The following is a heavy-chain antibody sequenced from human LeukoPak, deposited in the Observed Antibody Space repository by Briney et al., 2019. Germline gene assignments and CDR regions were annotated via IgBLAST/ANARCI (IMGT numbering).Heavy chain of an antibody. D-gene: IGHD6-19*01. CDR2: MNPNSGNT. Sequence: ASVKVSCKASGGTFSSYAISWVRQAPGQGLEWMGWMNPNSGNTGYAQKFQGRVTMTRNTSISTAYMELSSLRSEDTAVYYCARGMIAVAGLDYWGQGTLVTVSS. J-gene: IGHJ4*02. CDR3: ARGMIAVAGLDY. V-gene: IGHV1-8*02. CDR1: GGTFSSYA.